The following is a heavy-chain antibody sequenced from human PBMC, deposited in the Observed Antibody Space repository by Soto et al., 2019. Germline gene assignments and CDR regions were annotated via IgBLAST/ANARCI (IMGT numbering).Heavy chain of an antibody. Sequence: QVQLVQSGAEVKKPGSSVKVSCKASGDTFSSYAISWVRQAPGQGLEWMGGIIPIFGTAKYAQKLQGRVTITADESTSTAYMELSSLRSEDTAVYYCARDGSGYRSRASPMDVWGQGTTVTVSS. D-gene: IGHD3-22*01. CDR1: GDTFSSYA. CDR2: IIPIFGTA. CDR3: ARDGSGYRSRASPMDV. J-gene: IGHJ6*02. V-gene: IGHV1-69*01.